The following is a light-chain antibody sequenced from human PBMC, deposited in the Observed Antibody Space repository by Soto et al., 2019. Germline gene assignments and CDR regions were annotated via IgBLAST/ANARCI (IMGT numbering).Light chain of an antibody. V-gene: IGKV1-8*01. CDR2: AAS. J-gene: IGKJ1*01. CDR1: QGISSY. CDR3: QQYGNSPQT. Sequence: NRLNQSPSALSAYTGDRVTITCRASQGISSYLAWYQQKPGKAPKLLIYAASSRATGIPDRFSGSGSGTDFTLTISRLEPEDFAVYYCQQYGNSPQTFGQGTKVDI.